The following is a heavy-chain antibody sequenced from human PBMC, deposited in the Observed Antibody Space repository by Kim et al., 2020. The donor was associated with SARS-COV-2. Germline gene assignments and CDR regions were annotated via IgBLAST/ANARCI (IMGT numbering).Heavy chain of an antibody. CDR3: ALPAGSFFDY. CDR2: IYYSGRP. CDR1: GGSISSSY. J-gene: IGHJ4*02. V-gene: IGHV4-59*08. Sequence: SETLSLTCTVSGGSISSSYWSWIRQPPGKGLVWIGYIYYSGRPNYNPSLTIRVTISVDTSKNQFSLKLSSVSAADTAVYYCALPAGSFFDYWGQVTLV.